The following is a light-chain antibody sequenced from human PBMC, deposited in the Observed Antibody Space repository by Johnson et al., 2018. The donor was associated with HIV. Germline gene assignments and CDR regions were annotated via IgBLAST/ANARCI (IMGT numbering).Light chain of an antibody. V-gene: IGLV1-51*01. CDR3: RTWDSSLSGYYV. CDR2: DND. J-gene: IGLJ1*01. CDR1: SSNIGNNY. Sequence: QSVLTQPPSVSAAPGQKVTISCSGSSSNIGNNYVSWYQQLPGRAPKLLIYDNDKRPSGIPDRFSGSKSGTSATLGITGLQTGDEADYYCRTWDSSLSGYYVFGTGTKLTVL.